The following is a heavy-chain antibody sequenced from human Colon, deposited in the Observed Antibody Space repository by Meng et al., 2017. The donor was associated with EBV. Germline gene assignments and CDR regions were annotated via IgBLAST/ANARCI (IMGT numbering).Heavy chain of an antibody. J-gene: IGHJ4*02. CDR1: GGSITNSNSY. CDR3: AYCSGGSCFEGVFDY. D-gene: IGHD2-15*01. Sequence: LHLQESRPGLVKPSETLSLNCTVLGGSITNSNSYWGWIRQSPGKGLEWIGNLYYTGRNAYNPSLNNRITMSIDTSKRYFSLNLSSVTAADTAVYYCAYCSGGSCFEGVFDYWGQGSLVTVSS. CDR2: LYYTGRN. V-gene: IGHV4-39*07.